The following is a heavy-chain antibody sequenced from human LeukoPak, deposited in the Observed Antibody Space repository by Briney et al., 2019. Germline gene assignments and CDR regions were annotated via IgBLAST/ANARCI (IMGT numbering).Heavy chain of an antibody. D-gene: IGHD5-18*01. CDR3: ARSGLWDRREYFDY. Sequence: PGRSLRLSCAASGFTFSSYAMHWVRQAPGKGLEWVAVISYDGSNKYYADSVKGRFTISRDNSKNTLYLQMNSLRAEDTAVYYCARSGLWDRREYFDYWGQGTLVTVSS. J-gene: IGHJ4*02. V-gene: IGHV3-30*14. CDR1: GFTFSSYA. CDR2: ISYDGSNK.